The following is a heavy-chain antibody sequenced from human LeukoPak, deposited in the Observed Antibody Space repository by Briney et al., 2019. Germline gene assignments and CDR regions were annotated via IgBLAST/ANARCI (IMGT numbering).Heavy chain of an antibody. Sequence: GGSLRLSCAASGFTFSNAWMSWVRQAPGKGLEWVSGISGSGGSTYYADSVKGRFTISRDNTKNTLYLQMNSLRAEDTAVYYCAKDRHAPGRYCSSTSCFPFDSWGQGTLVTVSS. V-gene: IGHV3-23*01. D-gene: IGHD2-2*01. J-gene: IGHJ5*01. CDR3: AKDRHAPGRYCSSTSCFPFDS. CDR2: ISGSGGST. CDR1: GFTFSNAW.